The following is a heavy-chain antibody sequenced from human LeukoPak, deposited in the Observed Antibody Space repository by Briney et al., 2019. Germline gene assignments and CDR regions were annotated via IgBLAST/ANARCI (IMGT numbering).Heavy chain of an antibody. CDR1: GGSISSSSYY. Sequence: SETLSLTCTVSGGSISSSSYYWGWIRQPPGKGLEWIGSIYYSGSTYYNPSLKSRVTISVDTSKNQFSLKLSSVTAADTAVYYCATFFMITFGGVIVSYFDYWGQGTLVTVSS. D-gene: IGHD3-16*02. V-gene: IGHV4-39*07. CDR3: ATFFMITFGGVIVSYFDY. CDR2: IYYSGST. J-gene: IGHJ4*02.